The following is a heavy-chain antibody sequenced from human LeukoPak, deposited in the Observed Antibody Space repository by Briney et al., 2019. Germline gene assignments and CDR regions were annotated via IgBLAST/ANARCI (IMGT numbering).Heavy chain of an antibody. CDR2: ISGSGDDT. D-gene: IGHD6-13*01. J-gene: IGHJ6*02. CDR3: AKVEGERIAARRSHYYYGMDV. CDR1: GFTFSSYA. V-gene: IGHV3-23*01. Sequence: GGSLRLSCAASGFTFSSYAMSWVRQAPGKGLEWVSAISGSGDDTYYADSVKGRFTISRDNSKNTLYLQMNSLRAEDTAVYYCAKVEGERIAARRSHYYYGMDVWGQGTTVTVSS.